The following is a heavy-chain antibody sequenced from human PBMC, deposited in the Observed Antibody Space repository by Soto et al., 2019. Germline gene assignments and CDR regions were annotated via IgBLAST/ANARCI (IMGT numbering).Heavy chain of an antibody. J-gene: IGHJ4*02. CDR3: ARGPSGDKGHY. CDR2: IFDCGTT. CDR1: GGSITSDYSC. Sequence: QVQLQESGPGLVKPSQTLSLTCTVSGGSITSDYSCWSWIRQPPGEGLEWIGHIFDCGTTYTNPAPRSQVAISLAPAKNPFSLTLSSVTAADTAVYYCARGPSGDKGHYWGQGALVTVSS. D-gene: IGHD7-27*01. V-gene: IGHV4-30-4*01.